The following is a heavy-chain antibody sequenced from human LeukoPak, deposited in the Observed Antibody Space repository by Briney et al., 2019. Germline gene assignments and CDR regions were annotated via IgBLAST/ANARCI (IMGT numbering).Heavy chain of an antibody. Sequence: ASVKVSCKASGYTFTSYGISWVRQAPGQGLEWMGWISAYNGNTNYAQKLQGRVTMTTDTSTSTAYMELRSLRSDDTAVYYCARDLAVAGRGDFDYWGQGTLVTVSS. V-gene: IGHV1-18*01. J-gene: IGHJ4*02. CDR1: GYTFTSYG. D-gene: IGHD6-19*01. CDR2: ISAYNGNT. CDR3: ARDLAVAGRGDFDY.